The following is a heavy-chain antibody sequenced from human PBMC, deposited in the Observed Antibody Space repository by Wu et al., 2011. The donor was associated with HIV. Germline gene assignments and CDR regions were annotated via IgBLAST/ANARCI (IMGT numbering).Heavy chain of an antibody. CDR3: AGSGFPYYIDY. CDR2: VLPLFGTT. D-gene: IGHD3-22*01. J-gene: IGHJ4*02. V-gene: IGHV1-69*13. CDR1: GYSFTRYG. Sequence: QVHLEQSGAEVKKPGASVKVSCKTSGYSFTRYGISWVRQAPGQGLEWIGRVLPLFGTTNNAPKFQGRVSFSADESTDTVYMELNGLTSEDTAVYYCAGSGFPYYIDYWGQGTRISVSS.